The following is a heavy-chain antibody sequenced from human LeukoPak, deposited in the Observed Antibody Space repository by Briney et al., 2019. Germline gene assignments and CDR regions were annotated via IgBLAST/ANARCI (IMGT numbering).Heavy chain of an antibody. CDR2: IKSDGTA. J-gene: IGHJ4*02. Sequence: PGGSLRLSCAASGLIFSSAWMHWVRQTPGKGLVWISRIKSDGTATYADSVRGRLTISRDNAKNTLYLQMNNLRADDTGIYYCARDGSYKLDYWGQGALVTVSS. CDR3: ARDGSYKLDY. CDR1: GLIFSSAW. D-gene: IGHD1-26*01. V-gene: IGHV3-74*01.